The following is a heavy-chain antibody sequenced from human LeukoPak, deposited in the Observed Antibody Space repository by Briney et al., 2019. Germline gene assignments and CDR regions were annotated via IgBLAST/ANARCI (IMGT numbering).Heavy chain of an antibody. CDR2: MNPNSGNT. V-gene: IGHV1-8*01. J-gene: IGHJ6*03. CDR1: GCTFTSYD. CDR3: ASASYDFWSGYSTAPMDV. D-gene: IGHD3-3*01. Sequence: GASVKVSCKASGCTFTSYDINWVRQATGQGLEWMGWMNPNSGNTGYAQKFQGRVTMTRDTSISTAYMELSRLRSDDTAVYYCASASYDFWSGYSTAPMDVWGKGTTVTVSS.